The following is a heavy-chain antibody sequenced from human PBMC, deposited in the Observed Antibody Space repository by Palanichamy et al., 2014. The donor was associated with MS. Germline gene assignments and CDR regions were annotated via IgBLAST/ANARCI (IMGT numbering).Heavy chain of an antibody. CDR1: GGSISSSSYY. CDR3: ARLPLTYYDILTGYYMGYFDY. D-gene: IGHD3-9*01. CDR2: IYYSGST. J-gene: IGHJ4*02. Sequence: QLQLQESGPGLVKPSETQSLTCTVSGGSISSSSYYWGWIRQPPGKGLEWIGSIYYSGSTYYNPSLKSRVTISVDTSKNQFSLKLSSVTAADTAVYYCARLPLTYYDILTGYYMGYFDYWGQGTLVTVSS. V-gene: IGHV4-39*01.